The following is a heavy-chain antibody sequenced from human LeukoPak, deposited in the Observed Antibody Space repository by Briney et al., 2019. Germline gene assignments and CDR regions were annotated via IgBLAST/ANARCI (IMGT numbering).Heavy chain of an antibody. CDR1: GGSISSSNW. Sequence: SGTLSLTCAVSGGSISSSNWWSWVRQPPGKGLEWIGEIYHSGSTNYNPSLKSRVTISVDKSKNQFSLKLSSVTAADTAVYYCATRSRDYYYYGMDVWGQGTTVTVSS. CDR2: IYHSGST. V-gene: IGHV4-4*02. J-gene: IGHJ6*02. CDR3: ATRSRDYYYYGMDV.